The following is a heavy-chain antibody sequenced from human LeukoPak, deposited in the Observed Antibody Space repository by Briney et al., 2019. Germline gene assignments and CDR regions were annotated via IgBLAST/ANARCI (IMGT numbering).Heavy chain of an antibody. CDR1: GFTFRNHW. CDR2: ISSDGSST. V-gene: IGHV3-74*03. CDR3: AREQRVTARPDIVY. Sequence: PGGSLRLSCAASGFTFRNHWMHWVRQTPGKGLVWVSRISSDGSSTTYADSVKGRFTISRDNAKNTLYLQMNNLRAEDTAMYYCAREQRVTARPDIVYWVHGTLGIVSS. J-gene: IGHJ4*01. D-gene: IGHD6-6*01.